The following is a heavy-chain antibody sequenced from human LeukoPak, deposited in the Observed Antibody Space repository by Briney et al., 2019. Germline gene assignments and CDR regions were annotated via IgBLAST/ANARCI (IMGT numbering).Heavy chain of an antibody. J-gene: IGHJ2*01. CDR3: ARDPPPGGTGDFDL. V-gene: IGHV3-7*01. CDR2: IKQDGSEK. D-gene: IGHD6-13*01. Sequence: GGSLRLSCAASGFTLSNYGMRWVRQAPDKGLEWVAHIKQDGSEKYYVDSVKGRFTVSRDNAKKSLYLQMNSLRAEDTAVYYCARDPPPGGTGDFDLWGRGTLVTVSS. CDR1: GFTLSNYG.